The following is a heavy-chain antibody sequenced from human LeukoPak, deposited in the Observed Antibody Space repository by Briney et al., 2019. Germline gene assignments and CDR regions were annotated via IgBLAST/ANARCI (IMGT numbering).Heavy chain of an antibody. J-gene: IGHJ3*02. Sequence: SETLSLTCTHARSSISCGSYYESGIRQPAGNGLEWIGRSYTSESNKYNPSTKSRVTISVDTSKNQFFLKLSSVTAADTAVYYCARDGTYYYDSSGYLIRANGAFDIWGQGTMVTVSS. V-gene: IGHV4-61*02. CDR2: SYTSESN. D-gene: IGHD3-22*01. CDR1: RSSISCGSYY. CDR3: ARDGTYYYDSSGYLIRANGAFDI.